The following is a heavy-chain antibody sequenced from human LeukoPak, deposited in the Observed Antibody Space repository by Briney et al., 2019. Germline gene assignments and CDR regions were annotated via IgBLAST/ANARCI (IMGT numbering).Heavy chain of an antibody. V-gene: IGHV3-23*01. D-gene: IGHD4-23*01. CDR2: ISGSGGST. CDR3: ARDRGYSTFDY. Sequence: PGGSLRLSCAASGFTFSSYAMSWVRQAPGKGLEWVSAISGSGGSTYYADSVKGRFTISRDNAKNSLFLQMNSLRVEDTAVYYCARDRGYSTFDYWGQGTLVTVSS. CDR1: GFTFSSYA. J-gene: IGHJ4*02.